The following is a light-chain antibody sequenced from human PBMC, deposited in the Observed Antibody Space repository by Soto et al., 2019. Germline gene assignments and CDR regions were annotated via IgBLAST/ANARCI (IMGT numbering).Light chain of an antibody. Sequence: QSALTQPRSVSGSPGQSGTISCTGTSSDVGGYNYVSWYQQHPGKAPKLMIYDVSKRPSGVPDRFSGSKSGNTASLTISGLQAEDEADYYCGSYAGSYNVVFGGGTKLTVL. CDR1: SSDVGGYNY. CDR3: GSYAGSYNVV. CDR2: DVS. V-gene: IGLV2-11*01. J-gene: IGLJ2*01.